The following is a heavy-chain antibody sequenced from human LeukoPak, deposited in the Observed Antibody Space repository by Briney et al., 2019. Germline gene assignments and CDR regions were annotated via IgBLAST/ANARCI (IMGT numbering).Heavy chain of an antibody. D-gene: IGHD3-10*01. J-gene: IGHJ4*02. V-gene: IGHV3-48*04. CDR3: ARDGKGRNRIGYYFDY. CDR1: AFTFRTYW. Sequence: GGSLRLSCAASAFTFRTYWMSWVRQAPGKGLEWVSYISSSGSTIYYAASVKGRFTISRDNAKNSLYLQMNSLRAEDTAVYYCARDGKGRNRIGYYFDYWGQGTLVTVSS. CDR2: ISSSGSTI.